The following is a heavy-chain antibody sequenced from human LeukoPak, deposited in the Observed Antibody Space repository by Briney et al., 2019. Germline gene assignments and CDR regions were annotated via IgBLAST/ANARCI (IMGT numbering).Heavy chain of an antibody. CDR1: GYMFSDYY. CDR2: LRGDTGDT. Sequence: ASVTVSCKTSGYMFSDYYMHWVRQAPGQGLEWMGWLRGDTGDTDSPQKFKGRVTMTRDTATNTAYMQLSRLTYDDTAIYFCARGRYNGCDCWGEGTLVSVCS. J-gene: IGHJ4*02. D-gene: IGHD1-1*01. CDR3: ARGRYNGCDC. V-gene: IGHV1-2*02.